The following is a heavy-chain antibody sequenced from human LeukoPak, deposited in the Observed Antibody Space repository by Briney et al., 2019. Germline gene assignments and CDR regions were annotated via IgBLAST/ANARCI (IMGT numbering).Heavy chain of an antibody. J-gene: IGHJ4*02. CDR3: ARGRFGENSPFYDY. CDR2: ISYDGSNK. CDR1: GFTFSSYG. Sequence: GGSLRLSCAASGFTFSSYGMHWVRQAPGKGLEWVAVISYDGSNKYYADSVKGRFTISRDNSKNTLYLQMNSLRAEDTAVYYCARGRFGENSPFYDYWGQGTLVTVSS. D-gene: IGHD3-10*01. V-gene: IGHV3-30*03.